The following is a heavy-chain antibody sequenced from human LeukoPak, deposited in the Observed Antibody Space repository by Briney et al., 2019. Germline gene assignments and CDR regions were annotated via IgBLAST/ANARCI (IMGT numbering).Heavy chain of an antibody. V-gene: IGHV4-34*01. CDR3: ARTGEYYDFWSGYYGYYYYYYMDV. CDR2: INHSGST. CDR1: GGSFSGYY. J-gene: IGHJ6*03. Sequence: AETLSLTRAVYGGSFSGYYWSWIRQPPGKGLEWIGEINHSGSTNYNPSLKSRVTISVDTSKNQFSLKLSSVTAADTAVYYCARTGEYYDFWSGYYGYYYYYYMDVWGKGTTVTVSS. D-gene: IGHD3-3*01.